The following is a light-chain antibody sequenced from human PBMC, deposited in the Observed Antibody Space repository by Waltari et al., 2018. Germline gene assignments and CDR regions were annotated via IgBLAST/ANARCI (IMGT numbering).Light chain of an antibody. CDR3: YSYTTSGIYV. V-gene: IGLV2-18*02. CDR2: QVS. CDR1: NTDVGVYNR. Sequence: QSALTQPPSVSGSTGQSVTIPCAGTNTDVGVYNRFSWYQQSPGTAPKLIVYQVSNRPSGVPDRFSGSKSGSTSSLTISGLQAEDEADYYCYSYTTSGIYVFGTGTKVSVL. J-gene: IGLJ1*01.